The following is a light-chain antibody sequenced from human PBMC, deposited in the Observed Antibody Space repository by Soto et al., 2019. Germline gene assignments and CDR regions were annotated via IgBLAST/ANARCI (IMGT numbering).Light chain of an antibody. CDR1: SSNIGAGYE. Sequence: QSVLTQPPSVSEAPGQRVTISCTGSSSNIGAGYEAHWYQQVPGTAPKLLIYENNNRPSGVPDRFSGSKSGASASLAITALQAEVDTEYYCQAYDSSLPGHVFGTGTNLTVL. CDR3: QAYDSSLPGHV. J-gene: IGLJ1*01. CDR2: ENN. V-gene: IGLV1-40*01.